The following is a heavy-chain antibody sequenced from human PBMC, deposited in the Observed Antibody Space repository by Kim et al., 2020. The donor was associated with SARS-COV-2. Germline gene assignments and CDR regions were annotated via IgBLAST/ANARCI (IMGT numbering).Heavy chain of an antibody. V-gene: IGHV3-15*01. J-gene: IGHJ3*02. CDR1: GFTFSNAW. CDR2: IKSKTDGGTT. Sequence: GGSLRLSCAASGFTFSNAWMSWVRQAPGKGLEWVGRIKSKTDGGTTDYAAPVKGRFTISRDDSKNTLYLQMNSLKTEDTAVYYCTTDHFLYSSGWYGSGDGLAFDIWGQGTMVTVSS. D-gene: IGHD6-19*01. CDR3: TTDHFLYSSGWYGSGDGLAFDI.